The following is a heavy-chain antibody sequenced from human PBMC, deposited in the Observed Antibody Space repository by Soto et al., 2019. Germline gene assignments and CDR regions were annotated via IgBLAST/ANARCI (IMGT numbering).Heavy chain of an antibody. Sequence: GGSLRLSCAPSGFSFSSYGMHWVRQAPGKGLEWVAVIWYDGSKTYYADSVKGRFTISRDNSKNTLYLQMNSLRAEDTAVYYCAKGGGDYGSGSYPFWEWGQGTLVTVSS. D-gene: IGHD3-10*01. CDR1: GFSFSSYG. V-gene: IGHV3-33*03. CDR3: AKGGGDYGSGSYPFWE. J-gene: IGHJ4*02. CDR2: IWYDGSKT.